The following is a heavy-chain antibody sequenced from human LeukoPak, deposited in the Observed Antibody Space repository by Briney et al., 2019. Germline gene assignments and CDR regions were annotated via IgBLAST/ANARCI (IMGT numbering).Heavy chain of an antibody. J-gene: IGHJ5*02. Sequence: ASVKVSCKAFGYTFTSNYMHWVRQAPGQGLEWMGWINPNSGGTNYAQKFQGRVTMTRDTSISTAYMELSSLRSDDTAVYYCARDVFGELLMSHWFDPWGQGTLVAVSS. CDR2: INPNSGGT. CDR1: GYTFTSNY. CDR3: ARDVFGELLMSHWFDP. D-gene: IGHD3-10*01. V-gene: IGHV1-2*02.